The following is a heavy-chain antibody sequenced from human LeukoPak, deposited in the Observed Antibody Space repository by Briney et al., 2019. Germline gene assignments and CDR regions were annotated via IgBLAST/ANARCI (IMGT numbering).Heavy chain of an antibody. Sequence: GGSLRLSCAASGFTFNSYTMTWVRRAPGKGLEWVSAISSSGGGTYFAASLKGRFAISRDNSKNTLYLQMYSLRAEDTAVYYCAKVTQGAFEIWGQGTMVTVSS. CDR3: AKVTQGAFEI. V-gene: IGHV3-23*01. J-gene: IGHJ3*02. CDR2: ISSSGGGT. CDR1: GFTFNSYT.